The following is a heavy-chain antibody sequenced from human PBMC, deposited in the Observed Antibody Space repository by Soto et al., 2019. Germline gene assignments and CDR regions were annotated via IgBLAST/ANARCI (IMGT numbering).Heavy chain of an antibody. Sequence: LRLSCAASGFTFSYYSMTWVRQSPGRGLEWVSSISSSTTYISYADSVRGRFTISRDNAKNSLYLQMSSLRADDTAVYYCARDPVGVDSTFFFDSWGQGTLVTVSS. J-gene: IGHJ4*02. D-gene: IGHD2-21*01. V-gene: IGHV3-21*01. CDR3: ARDPVGVDSTFFFDS. CDR1: GFTFSYYS. CDR2: ISSSTTYI.